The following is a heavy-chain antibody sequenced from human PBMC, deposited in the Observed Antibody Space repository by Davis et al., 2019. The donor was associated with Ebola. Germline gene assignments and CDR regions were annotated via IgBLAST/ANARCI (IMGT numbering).Heavy chain of an antibody. D-gene: IGHD1-20*01. CDR1: GFTFSSYS. J-gene: IGHJ4*02. Sequence: GGSLRLSCAASGFTFSSYSMNWVRQAPGKGLEWVSSISRSGTTIYYADSVRGRFTISRDNAKNSLYMQLNSLRAEDTAVYYCARTNWKVINDYWGQGTLVTVSS. V-gene: IGHV3-48*04. CDR3: ARTNWKVINDY. CDR2: ISRSGTTI.